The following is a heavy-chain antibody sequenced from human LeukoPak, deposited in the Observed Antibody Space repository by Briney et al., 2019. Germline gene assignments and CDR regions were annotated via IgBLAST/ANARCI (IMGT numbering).Heavy chain of an antibody. V-gene: IGHV1-3*03. CDR3: ARDQQWFGELFSPLDY. CDR1: GYTFTSYA. D-gene: IGHD3-10*01. Sequence: ASVKVSCKASGYTFTSYAMHWVRQAPGQRLEWMGWINAGNGNTKYSQEFQGRVTITRDTSASTAYMELSSLRSEDMAVYYCARDQQWFGELFSPLDYWGQGTLVTVSS. J-gene: IGHJ4*02. CDR2: INAGNGNT.